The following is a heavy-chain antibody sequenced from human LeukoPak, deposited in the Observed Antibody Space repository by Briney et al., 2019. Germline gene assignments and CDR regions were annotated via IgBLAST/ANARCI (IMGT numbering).Heavy chain of an antibody. CDR3: ARTGENYYESSGYYYD. Sequence: ASVTVSCKASGYTFTSYYMHWVRHAPGQGLEWMAIINPSGDSTSYAQKFQGRVTITTDTSTSTVYMELSRLRSEATALYYSARTGENYYESSGYYYDWGQGTLVTVSS. CDR1: GYTFTSYY. D-gene: IGHD3-22*01. CDR2: INPSGDST. J-gene: IGHJ4*02. V-gene: IGHV1-46*01.